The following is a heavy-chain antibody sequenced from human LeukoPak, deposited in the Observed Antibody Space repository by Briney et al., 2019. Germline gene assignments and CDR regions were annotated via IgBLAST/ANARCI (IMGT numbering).Heavy chain of an antibody. CDR3: ARDRDYYGSGSPVDY. D-gene: IGHD3-10*01. V-gene: IGHV1-18*01. Sequence: ASVKVSCKASGYTFTSYGISWVRQAPGQGLEWMGWISAYNGNTNYAQKLQGRVTMTTDTSTSTAYMGLRSLRSDDTAVYYCARDRDYYGSGSPVDYWGQGTLVTVSS. J-gene: IGHJ4*02. CDR2: ISAYNGNT. CDR1: GYTFTSYG.